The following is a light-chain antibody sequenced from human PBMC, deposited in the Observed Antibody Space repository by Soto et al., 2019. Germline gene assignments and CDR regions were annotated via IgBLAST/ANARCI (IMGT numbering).Light chain of an antibody. CDR1: QSIHTS. V-gene: IGKV3-11*01. CDR2: DST. Sequence: VLTQSPATLSLSPGERATLSCRASQSIHTSLAWYQQKPGQPPRLVVYDSTLRANGVPDRFGGSRSGTEFTPTINNLEPEDFAAYYCQQRKVWPPITLGQGTRLEI. CDR3: QQRKVWPPIT. J-gene: IGKJ5*01.